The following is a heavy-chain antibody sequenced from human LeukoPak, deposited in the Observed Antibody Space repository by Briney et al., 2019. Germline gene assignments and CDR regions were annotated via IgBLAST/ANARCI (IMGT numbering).Heavy chain of an antibody. CDR2: IYYSGST. D-gene: IGHD3-10*01. CDR1: GFTFSSYA. Sequence: PGGSLRLSCAASGFTFSSYAMSWIRQPPGKGLEWIGYIYYSGSTNYNPSLKSRVTISVDTSKNQFSLKLSSVTAADTAVYYCARDSYYYGSGPWGQGTLVTVSS. V-gene: IGHV4-59*01. CDR3: ARDSYYYGSGP. J-gene: IGHJ5*02.